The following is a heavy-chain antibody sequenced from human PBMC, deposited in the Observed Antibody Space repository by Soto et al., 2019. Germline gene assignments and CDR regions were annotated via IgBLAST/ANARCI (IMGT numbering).Heavy chain of an antibody. CDR2: VYHSGST. J-gene: IGHJ4*02. Sequence: QVQLQESGPGLVKPSGTLSLTCAVSGGSISSSNWWSWVRQPPGKGLEWVGEVYHSGSTNYNPSLKSRAPISVDKSKHQFSLKLSPVTAADTAVYYCARDPKVTRTRYFDYWGQGTLVTVSS. V-gene: IGHV4-4*02. D-gene: IGHD2-21*02. CDR1: GGSISSSNW. CDR3: ARDPKVTRTRYFDY.